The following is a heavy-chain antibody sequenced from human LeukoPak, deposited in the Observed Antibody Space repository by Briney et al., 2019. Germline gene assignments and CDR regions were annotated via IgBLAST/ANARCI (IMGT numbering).Heavy chain of an antibody. J-gene: IGHJ4*02. CDR3: ARGHYGLDY. CDR1: GFTFSTNW. CDR2: INSDGSST. Sequence: PGGSLRLSCAASGFTFSTNWMHWVRQTPGKGLVWVSRINSDGSSTSYADSVKGRFTISRDNAKNSLFLQMNSLRAEDTAVYYCARGHYGLDYWGQGSLVTVSS. V-gene: IGHV3-74*01. D-gene: IGHD3-16*01.